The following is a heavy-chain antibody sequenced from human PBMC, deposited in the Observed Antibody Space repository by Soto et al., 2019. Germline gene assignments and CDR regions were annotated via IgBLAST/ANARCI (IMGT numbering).Heavy chain of an antibody. J-gene: IGHJ3*02. CDR1: GFTFSSYG. Sequence: PGGSLRLSCAASGFTFSSYGMHWVRQAPGKGLEWVAVIWYDGSNKYYADSVKGRFTISRDNSKNTLYLQMNSLRAEDTAVYYCARSNYGDAVVFDIWGQGTMVTVSS. D-gene: IGHD4-17*01. CDR2: IWYDGSNK. V-gene: IGHV3-33*01. CDR3: ARSNYGDAVVFDI.